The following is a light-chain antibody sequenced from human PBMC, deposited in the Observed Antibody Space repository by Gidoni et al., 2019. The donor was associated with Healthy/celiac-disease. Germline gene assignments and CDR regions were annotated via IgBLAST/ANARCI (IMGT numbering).Light chain of an antibody. V-gene: IGKV1-39*01. CDR2: AAS. J-gene: IGKJ1*01. CDR1: QSISSY. Sequence: DIQMTQSPSSLSASVGDRVTITCRARQSISSYLNWYQQKPGNAPKLLIYAASSLQSGVPSRFSGSGSGTDFTLTISSLQPEDFATYYCQQSYSTPRTFXXXTKVEIK. CDR3: QQSYSTPRT.